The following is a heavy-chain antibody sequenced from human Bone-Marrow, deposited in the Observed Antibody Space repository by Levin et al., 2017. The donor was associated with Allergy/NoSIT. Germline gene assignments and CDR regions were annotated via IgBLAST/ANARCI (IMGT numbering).Heavy chain of an antibody. CDR2: IKPDGSEN. V-gene: IGHV3-7*01. CDR1: GFGFNNYW. J-gene: IGHJ4*02. Sequence: GGSLRLSCAASGFGFNNYWMNWVRQAPGKGLEWVANIKPDGSENNYVDSVKGRFTVSRDNANNLLYLQMNSLREGDTGIYYCARGKRDYWGQGTLVTVSS. CDR3: ARGKRDY.